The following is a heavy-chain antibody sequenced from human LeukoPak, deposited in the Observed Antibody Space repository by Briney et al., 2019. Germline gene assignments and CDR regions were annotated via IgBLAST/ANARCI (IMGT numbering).Heavy chain of an antibody. CDR1: GFTFSSYA. V-gene: IGHV3-23*01. CDR3: ARAYDSSWHNFDY. J-gene: IGHJ4*02. Sequence: GSLRLSCAASGFTFSSYAMSWVRQAPGKGLEWVSAISGSGGSTYYADSVKGRFTISRDNSKNTLYLEMDSLRGEDTAVYYCARAYDSSWHNFDYWGQGSLVTVSS. CDR2: ISGSGGST. D-gene: IGHD6-13*01.